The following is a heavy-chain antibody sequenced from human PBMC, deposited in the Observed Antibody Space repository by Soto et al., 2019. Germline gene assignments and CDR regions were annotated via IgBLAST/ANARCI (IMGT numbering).Heavy chain of an antibody. J-gene: IGHJ4*02. CDR3: ARLGGVAARTFDY. V-gene: IGHV4-38-2*01. D-gene: IGHD3-16*01. Sequence: SSETLSLTCAVSGYSIRSDYYWGWIRQPPGKGLEWIGSIYQSGTAYYNPSLKSRVTISVDTSKNEFSLKVRSVSTADTAVYYCARLGGVAARTFDYWGQGTLVTVSS. CDR1: GYSIRSDYY. CDR2: IYQSGTA.